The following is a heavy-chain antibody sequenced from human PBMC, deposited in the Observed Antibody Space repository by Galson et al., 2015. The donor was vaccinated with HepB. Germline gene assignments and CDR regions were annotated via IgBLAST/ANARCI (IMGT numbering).Heavy chain of an antibody. V-gene: IGHV4-4*02. J-gene: IGHJ4*02. D-gene: IGHD3-9*01. CDR1: GGSISSSNW. CDR3: ARDFEDLTYDTLTGYYRSHRSFDY. CDR2: IYHNGST. Sequence: ETLSLTCAVSGGSISSSNWWSWVRQPPGKGLEWIGEIYHNGSTNYNVSLKSRVTISLDKSKNQFSLRLSSVTAADTAVYYCARDFEDLTYDTLTGYYRSHRSFDYWGQGTLVTVSS.